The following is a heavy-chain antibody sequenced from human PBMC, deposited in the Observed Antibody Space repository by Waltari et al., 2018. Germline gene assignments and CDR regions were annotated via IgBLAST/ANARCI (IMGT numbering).Heavy chain of an antibody. CDR3: AKERRKGAVGIDY. D-gene: IGHD6-19*01. CDR2: ISYDGSNK. J-gene: IGHJ4*02. Sequence: QVQLVESGGGVVQPGRSLRLSCAASGFTFSSYGMHWVRQAPGKGLEWVAGISYDGSNKYYADSVKGRFTISRDNSKNTLYLQMNSLRAEDTAVYYCAKERRKGAVGIDYWGQGTLVTVSS. CDR1: GFTFSSYG. V-gene: IGHV3-30*18.